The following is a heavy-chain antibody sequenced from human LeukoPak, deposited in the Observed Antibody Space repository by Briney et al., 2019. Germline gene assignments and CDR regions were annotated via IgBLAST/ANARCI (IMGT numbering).Heavy chain of an antibody. CDR2: ISTTSSYI. CDR1: GFSFSTYS. Sequence: GVCLRLSCAASGFSFSTYSMNWVSQAPGKGLEWVSSISTTSSYIYYADSVKGRFTISRDNAQNSLYLQMNSLRAEDTAVYYCARENSRVNWFDPWGQGTLVTVSS. V-gene: IGHV3-21*01. J-gene: IGHJ5*02. D-gene: IGHD6-13*01. CDR3: ARENSRVNWFDP.